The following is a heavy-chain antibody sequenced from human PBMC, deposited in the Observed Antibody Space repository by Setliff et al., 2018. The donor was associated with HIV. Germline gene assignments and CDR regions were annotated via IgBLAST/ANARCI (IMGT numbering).Heavy chain of an antibody. CDR1: GFTFSSYS. CDR2: ISSSTTYI. J-gene: IGHJ3*02. CDR3: AKGRYGGYDWGTLDI. Sequence: PGGSLRLSCAASGFTFSSYSMNWVRQAPGKGLEWVSSISSSTTYIYYADSVKGRFTISRDNSKNTLYLQMNSLRVEDTAVYYCAKGRYGGYDWGTLDIWGQGTMVTVSS. V-gene: IGHV3-21*04. D-gene: IGHD5-12*01.